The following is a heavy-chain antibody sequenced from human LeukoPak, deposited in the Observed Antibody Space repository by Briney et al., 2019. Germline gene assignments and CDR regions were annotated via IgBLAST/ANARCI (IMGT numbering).Heavy chain of an antibody. CDR3: ASNHCSGGSCYSPFDY. D-gene: IGHD2-15*01. V-gene: IGHV1-69*05. J-gene: IGHJ4*02. CDR2: IIPIFGTA. CDR1: GGTFSSYA. Sequence: ASVKVSCKASGGTFSSYAISWVRQAPGQGLEWMGGIIPIFGTANYAQKFQGRVTITTDESTSTAYMELSSLRSEDTAVYYCASNHCSGGSCYSPFDYWGQGTLVTVSS.